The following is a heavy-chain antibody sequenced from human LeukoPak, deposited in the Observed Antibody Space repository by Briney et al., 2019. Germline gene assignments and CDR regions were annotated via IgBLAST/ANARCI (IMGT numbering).Heavy chain of an antibody. J-gene: IGHJ4*02. V-gene: IGHV3-23*01. Sequence: GGSLGLSCAASGFTFSSNGMSWVRQAPGKGLEWVSHISGSGGSTYYAGSVKGRFTISRDNSKNTLYLQMNSLRAEDTAVYYCAKTAQYGDVRGSFFDYWGQGTLVTVSS. CDR3: AKTAQYGDVRGSFFDY. CDR1: GFTFSSNG. D-gene: IGHD4-17*01. CDR2: ISGSGGST.